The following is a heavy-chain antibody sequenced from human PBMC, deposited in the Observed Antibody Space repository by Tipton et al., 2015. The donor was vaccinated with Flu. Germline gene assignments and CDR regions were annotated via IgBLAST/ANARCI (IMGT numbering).Heavy chain of an antibody. J-gene: IGHJ5*02. CDR2: IYPGDSDT. Sequence: VQLVQSGAEVKKPGESLKISCKGSGYSFTSYWIGWVRQMPGKGLEWMGIIYPGDSDTRYSPSFQGQVTISADKSISTAYLQWSSLKASDPAMYYCARHNPDPGGRSRGIVVVPAANRKLWFGESKFDPWGQGTLVTVSS. V-gene: IGHV5-51*01. CDR3: ARHNPDPGGRSRGIVVVPAANRKLWFGESKFDP. CDR1: GYSFTSYW. D-gene: IGHD2-2*01.